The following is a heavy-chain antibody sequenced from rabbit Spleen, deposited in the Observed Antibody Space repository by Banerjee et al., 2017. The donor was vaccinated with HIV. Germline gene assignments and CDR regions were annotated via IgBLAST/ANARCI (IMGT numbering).Heavy chain of an antibody. CDR1: GFSFSSNW. V-gene: IGHV1S45*01. D-gene: IGHD3-3*01. CDR2: IDTNDGDT. Sequence: QEQLEESGGDLVKPEGSLTLTCTASGFSFSSNWICWVRQAPGKGLEWIACIDTNDGDTDYANWPKGRFTISKTSSTTVTLQMTSLTAADTATYFCARDLVWSPNLWGQGTLVTVS. J-gene: IGHJ3*01. CDR3: ARDLVWSPNL.